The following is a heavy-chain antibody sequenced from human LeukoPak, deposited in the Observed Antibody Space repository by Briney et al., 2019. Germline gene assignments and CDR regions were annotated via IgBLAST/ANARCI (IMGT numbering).Heavy chain of an antibody. CDR2: ISSSSSYI. Sequence: GGSLRLSCAASGFTFSSYSMNWVRQAPGKGLEWVSSISSSSSYIYYTDSVRGRFTISRDNAKNSLYLQMNSLRAEDTAVYYCARDQRGYSGYEIDYWGQGTLVTVSS. V-gene: IGHV3-21*01. CDR1: GFTFSSYS. D-gene: IGHD5-12*01. CDR3: ARDQRGYSGYEIDY. J-gene: IGHJ4*02.